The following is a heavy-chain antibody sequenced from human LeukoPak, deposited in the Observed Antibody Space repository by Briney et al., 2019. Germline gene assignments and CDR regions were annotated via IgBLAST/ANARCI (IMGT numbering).Heavy chain of an antibody. J-gene: IGHJ2*01. Sequence: ASVKVSCKASGYTFTGYYMHWVRRAPGLGLEWMGWINPHSGVTNYAQNFQGRVTVTRDTSISTAYMELSSLRSDDTAVYYCATDIGNSEGDFDLWGRGTLVTVSS. CDR1: GYTFTGYY. CDR3: ATDIGNSEGDFDL. D-gene: IGHD4-23*01. V-gene: IGHV1-2*02. CDR2: INPHSGVT.